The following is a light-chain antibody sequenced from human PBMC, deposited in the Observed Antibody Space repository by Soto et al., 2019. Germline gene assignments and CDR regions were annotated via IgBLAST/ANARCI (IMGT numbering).Light chain of an antibody. J-gene: IGKJ4*01. CDR2: KAS. V-gene: IGKV1-5*03. CDR1: QSISIW. Sequence: DIQMTQSPSTLSASVGDRVTITCRASQSISIWLAWYQQKPGKAPKLLIYKASSLESGVPSRFSGSGSGTEFTLSISRLQPDDFATYYLQQYNSYPLTFGGGTKGEIK. CDR3: QQYNSYPLT.